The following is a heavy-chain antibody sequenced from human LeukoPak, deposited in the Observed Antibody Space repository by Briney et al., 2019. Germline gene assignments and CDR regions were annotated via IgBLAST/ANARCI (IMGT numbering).Heavy chain of an antibody. Sequence: GGSLRLSCAPSGFTFSSYCMSGVRQAPGKGLEWVENIKQDGSEKYHVDSVKGRFTLSRDNAKNSLYLQMNSLRAEDTAVYYCARGYSGYVNWGQGTLVTVSS. CDR1: GFTFSSYC. J-gene: IGHJ4*02. V-gene: IGHV3-7*05. CDR2: IKQDGSEK. CDR3: ARGYSGYVN. D-gene: IGHD5-12*01.